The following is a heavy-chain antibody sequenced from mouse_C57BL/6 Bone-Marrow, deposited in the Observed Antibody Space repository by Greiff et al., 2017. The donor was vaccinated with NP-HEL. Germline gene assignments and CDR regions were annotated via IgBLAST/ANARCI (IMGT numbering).Heavy chain of an antibody. CDR2: ISSGGSYT. V-gene: IGHV5-6*01. CDR1: GFTFSSYG. D-gene: IGHD1-1*01. J-gene: IGHJ1*03. CDR3: ARYYGSSSYWYFDV. Sequence: DVQLVESGGDLVKPGGSLKLSCAASGFTFSSYGMSWVRQTPDKRLEWVATISSGGSYTYYPDSVKGRFTISRDNAKNTLYLQMSSLKSEDTAMYYCARYYGSSSYWYFDVWGTGTTVTVSS.